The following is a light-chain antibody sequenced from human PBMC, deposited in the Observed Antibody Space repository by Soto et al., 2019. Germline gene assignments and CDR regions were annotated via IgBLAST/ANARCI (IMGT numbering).Light chain of an antibody. CDR1: QSVSTNY. CDR3: QQYANSHGT. Sequence: ENAMTQSPGTLSLSPGERATLSCRASQSVSTNYVAWYQQKPGQAPRLLIYGASSRASGIPDRFRGSGSGTDFTLTISRLEPEDFAVYYCQQYANSHGTFGQGTKVEMK. J-gene: IGKJ1*01. CDR2: GAS. V-gene: IGKV3-20*01.